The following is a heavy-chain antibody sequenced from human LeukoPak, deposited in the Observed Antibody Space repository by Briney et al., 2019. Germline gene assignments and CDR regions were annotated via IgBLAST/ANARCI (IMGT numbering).Heavy chain of an antibody. D-gene: IGHD2-8*02. Sequence: ASVKVSCKASGGTFSSYAISWVRQAPGQGLEWMGGIIPIFGTANYAQKFQGRVTITADESTSTAYMELSSLRSEDTAVYYCARYWDSLDAFDIWGQGTMVTVSS. J-gene: IGHJ3*02. V-gene: IGHV1-69*01. CDR2: IIPIFGTA. CDR1: GGTFSSYA. CDR3: ARYWDSLDAFDI.